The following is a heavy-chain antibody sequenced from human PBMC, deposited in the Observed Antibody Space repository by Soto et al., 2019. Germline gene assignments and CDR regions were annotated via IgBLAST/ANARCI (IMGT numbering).Heavy chain of an antibody. V-gene: IGHV1-69*13. J-gene: IGHJ6*02. CDR2: IIPIFGTA. D-gene: IGHD3-10*01. Sequence: AASVKVSCKASGGTFSSYAISWVRQAPGQGLEWMGGIIPIFGTANYAQKFQGRVTITADESTSTAYMELSSLRSEDTAVYYCARELVENGSGSYSTYYYYYGMDVWGQGTTVTVSS. CDR3: ARELVENGSGSYSTYYYYYGMDV. CDR1: GGTFSSYA.